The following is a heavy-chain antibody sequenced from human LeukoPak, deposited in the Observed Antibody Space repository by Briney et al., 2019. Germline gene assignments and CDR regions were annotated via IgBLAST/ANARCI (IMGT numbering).Heavy chain of an antibody. J-gene: IGHJ4*02. V-gene: IGHV4-34*01. CDR3: ARDSVYSGSSLDY. CDR1: RGSFSGYY. CDR2: MNHSGST. D-gene: IGHD1-26*01. Sequence: SETLSLTCAVYRGSFSGYYWSWIRQPPGKGLEWIGEMNHSGSTNYNPSLKSRVTISVDTSKNQFSLKLSSVTAADTAVYYCARDSVYSGSSLDYWGQGALVTVSS.